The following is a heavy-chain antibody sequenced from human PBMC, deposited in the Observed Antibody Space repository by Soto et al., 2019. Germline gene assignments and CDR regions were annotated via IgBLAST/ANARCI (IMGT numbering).Heavy chain of an antibody. Sequence: QVQLVQSGAEVKKPGASVKVSCKASGYTFTGYYMHWVRQAPGQGLEWMGWINPNSGGTNYAQKLKGRVTMTRDTSISTAYMELSRLRSDDTAVYYCAREGVWEQQLALLSYGMDVWGQGTTVTVSS. CDR3: AREGVWEQQLALLSYGMDV. CDR2: INPNSGGT. J-gene: IGHJ6*02. V-gene: IGHV1-2*02. D-gene: IGHD6-13*01. CDR1: GYTFTGYY.